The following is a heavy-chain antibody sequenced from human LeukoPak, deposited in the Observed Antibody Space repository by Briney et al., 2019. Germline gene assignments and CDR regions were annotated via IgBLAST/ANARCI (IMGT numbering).Heavy chain of an antibody. CDR3: ARGGNYWPQWWFDP. D-gene: IGHD1-26*01. J-gene: IGHJ5*02. CDR1: GGSISTYY. CDR2: IYYTGST. Sequence: PSETLSLTCTVSGGSISTYYWSWIRQPPGKGLEWIGYIYYTGSTSYNPSLKSRVTMSLDASKNQFSLELNSVTPADTAMYYCARGGNYWPQWWFDPWGRGTLVSVSS. V-gene: IGHV4-59*01.